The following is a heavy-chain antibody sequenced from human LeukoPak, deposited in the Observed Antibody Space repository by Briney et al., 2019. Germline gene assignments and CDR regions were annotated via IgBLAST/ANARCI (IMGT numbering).Heavy chain of an antibody. D-gene: IGHD3-22*01. J-gene: IGHJ4*02. Sequence: SETLSLTCTVSGGSISSGGYSWSWIRQPPGKGLEWIGYIYYSGSTYYNPSLKSRVTISVDTSKNQFSLKLSSVTAADTAVYYCARVQQNHYDSSGYYYHFDYWGQGTLVTVSS. CDR2: IYYSGST. CDR3: ARVQQNHYDSSGYYYHFDY. V-gene: IGHV4-30-4*07. CDR1: GGSISSGGYS.